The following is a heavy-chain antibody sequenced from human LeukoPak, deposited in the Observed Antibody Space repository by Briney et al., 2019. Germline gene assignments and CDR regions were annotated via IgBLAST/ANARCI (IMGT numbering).Heavy chain of an antibody. V-gene: IGHV4-61*02. J-gene: IGHJ4*02. CDR1: GGSISSGSYY. D-gene: IGHD1-1*01. Sequence: SQTLSLTCTVSGGSISSGSYYWSWIRQPAGTGLEWIGRIYTSGSTNYNPSLKSRVTISVDTSKNQFSLKLSSVTAADTAVYYCARLNGLPPRFDYWGQGTLVTVSS. CDR3: ARLNGLPPRFDY. CDR2: IYTSGST.